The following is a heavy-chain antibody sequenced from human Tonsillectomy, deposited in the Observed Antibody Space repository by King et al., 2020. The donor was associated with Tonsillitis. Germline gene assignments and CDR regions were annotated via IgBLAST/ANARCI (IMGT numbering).Heavy chain of an antibody. D-gene: IGHD3-22*01. V-gene: IGHV3-30-3*01. Sequence: VQLVESGGGVVQPGRSLRLSCAASGFTFSKYAMHWVRQAPGKGLEWVALISYDGSNKYYADSVKGRFTISRDNSKNTLYLQMNSLRAEDTAVYYCARDPYDNSGYYLGCFDLGGRGTLVTVSS. CDR1: GFTFSKYA. J-gene: IGHJ2*01. CDR3: ARDPYDNSGYYLGCFDL. CDR2: ISYDGSNK.